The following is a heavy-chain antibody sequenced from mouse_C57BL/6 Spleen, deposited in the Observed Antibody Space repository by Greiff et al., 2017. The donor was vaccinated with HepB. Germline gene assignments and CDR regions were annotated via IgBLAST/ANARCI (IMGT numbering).Heavy chain of an antibody. D-gene: IGHD2-1*01. CDR2: IDPANGNT. J-gene: IGHJ3*01. V-gene: IGHV14-3*01. CDR1: GFNIKNTY. Sequence: EVKLVESVAELVRPGASVKLSCTASGFNIKNTYMHWVKQRPEQGLEWIGRIDPANGNTKYAPKFQGKATITADTSSNTAYLQLSSLTSEDTAIYYCARRGNYGNYAFAYWGQGTLVTVSA. CDR3: ARRGNYGNYAFAY.